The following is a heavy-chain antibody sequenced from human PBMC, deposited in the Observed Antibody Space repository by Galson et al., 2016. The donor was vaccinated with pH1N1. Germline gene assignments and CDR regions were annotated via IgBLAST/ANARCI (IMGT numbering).Heavy chain of an antibody. CDR1: RDTFSSYV. V-gene: IGHV1-69*06. CDR3: ARNMHLYCSSASCRVYYFDS. Sequence: SVKVSCKASRDTFSSYVFNRVRQAPGHGLEWMGGIIPVFDTSDYAQKFQGRVTITADKSTSTAYMELNSLRSEDTAVYYCARNMHLYCSSASCRVYYFDSLGQGTRVTVSS. D-gene: IGHD2-2*01. CDR2: IIPVFDTS. J-gene: IGHJ4*02.